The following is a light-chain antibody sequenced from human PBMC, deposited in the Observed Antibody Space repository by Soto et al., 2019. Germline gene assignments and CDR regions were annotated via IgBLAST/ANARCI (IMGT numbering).Light chain of an antibody. J-gene: IGKJ1*01. V-gene: IGKV3-20*01. CDR2: GAS. CDR3: QHYGSSPWT. Sequence: EIVLTQSPGTLSLSPGERATLSCRASQSVGGNYLAWFQQKPGQAPRLLVYGASNRAAGIQDRFSGGGSGTDFTLTISRLEPEDFAVYYCQHYGSSPWTFGQGTEVEVK. CDR1: QSVGGNY.